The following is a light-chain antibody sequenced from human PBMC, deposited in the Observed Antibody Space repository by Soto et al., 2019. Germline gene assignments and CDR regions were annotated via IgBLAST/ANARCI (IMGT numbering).Light chain of an antibody. V-gene: IGLV2-23*02. CDR2: DVT. J-gene: IGLJ2*01. Sequence: QSALTQPASVSGSPGQSITISCTGTSSDIGNYNLVSWFQLHPGKAPKLFIYDVTKRPSGVPDRFSGSKSGNTASLTISGLQAEDEADYYCCSFAGLFGGGTKLTVL. CDR3: CSFAGL. CDR1: SSDIGNYNL.